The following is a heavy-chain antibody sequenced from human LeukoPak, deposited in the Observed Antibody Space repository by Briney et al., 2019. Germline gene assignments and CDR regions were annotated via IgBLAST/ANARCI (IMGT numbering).Heavy chain of an antibody. CDR2: ISGSGGST. D-gene: IGHD6-13*01. CDR3: ANSLSWSALYFDY. Sequence: GGSLRLSCAASGFTFSSYAMSWVRQAPGKGLGWVSAISGSGGSTYYADSAKGRFTISRDNSKNTLYLQMNSLRAEDTAVYYCANSLSWSALYFDYWGQGTLVTVSS. J-gene: IGHJ4*02. V-gene: IGHV3-23*01. CDR1: GFTFSSYA.